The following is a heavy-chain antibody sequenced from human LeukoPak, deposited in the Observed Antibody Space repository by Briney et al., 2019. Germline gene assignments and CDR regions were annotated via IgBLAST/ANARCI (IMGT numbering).Heavy chain of an antibody. Sequence: PSETLSLTCAVYGGSFSDYYWSWIRQPPGKGLEWIGEINHSGTTNYSPSLKSRVSISVDTSKNQFSLKLNSVTAADAAMYYCASHYSSGSYRYTGSFDSWGQGILVNVSS. CDR2: INHSGTT. J-gene: IGHJ4*02. CDR1: GGSFSDYY. V-gene: IGHV4-34*01. CDR3: ASHYSSGSYRYTGSFDS. D-gene: IGHD3-16*02.